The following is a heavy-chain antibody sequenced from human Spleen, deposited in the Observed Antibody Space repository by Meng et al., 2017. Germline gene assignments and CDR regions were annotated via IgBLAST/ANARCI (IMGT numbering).Heavy chain of an antibody. J-gene: IGHJ4*02. D-gene: IGHD3-22*01. Sequence: GESLKISCAASGFTFSGSSMHWVRQAPGRGLEWVSVIYSGGNTYYADSVKGRFSISRDNSRNTVFLQINSLRVEDTAVYYCARSPVGKYDLSALPLDYWGQGTLVTVSS. V-gene: IGHV3-53*05. CDR1: GFTFSGSS. CDR3: ARSPVGKYDLSALPLDY. CDR2: IYSGGNT.